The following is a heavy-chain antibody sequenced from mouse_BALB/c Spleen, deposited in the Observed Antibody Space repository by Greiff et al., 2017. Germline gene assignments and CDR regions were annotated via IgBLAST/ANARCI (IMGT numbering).Heavy chain of an antibody. CDR2: INPSTGYT. CDR1: GYTFTSYW. V-gene: IGHV1-7*01. Sequence: VQLQQSGAELAKPGASVKMSCKASGYTFTSYWMHWVKQRPGQGLEWIGYINPSTGYTEYNQKFKDKATLTADKSSSTAYMQLSSLTSEDSAVYYCAGDGYYFDYWGQGTTLTVSS. CDR3: AGDGYYFDY. J-gene: IGHJ2*01. D-gene: IGHD2-3*01.